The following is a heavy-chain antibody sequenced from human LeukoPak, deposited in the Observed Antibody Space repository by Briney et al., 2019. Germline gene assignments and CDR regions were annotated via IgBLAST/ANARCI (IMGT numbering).Heavy chain of an antibody. CDR1: GFTFSNYA. CDR3: ARRGYYDSSGYDY. D-gene: IGHD3-22*01. J-gene: IGHJ4*02. V-gene: IGHV3-21*01. Sequence: GGSLRLSCAASGFTFSNYAMNWVRQAPGKGLEWVSSISGSSTYIYYADSVKGRFTISRDNAKNSLYLQINSLRAEDTAIYYCARRGYYDSSGYDYWGQGTLVTVSS. CDR2: ISGSSTYI.